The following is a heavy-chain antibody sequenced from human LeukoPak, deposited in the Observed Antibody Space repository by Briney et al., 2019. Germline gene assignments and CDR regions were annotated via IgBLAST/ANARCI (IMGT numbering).Heavy chain of an antibody. Sequence: SETLSLTCTVSGYSISSGYYWGWIRQPPGKGLEWIGSIYHSGSTYYNLSLKSRVTISVDTSKNQFSLKLSSVTAADTAVYYCARDLSSWYYDYWGQGTLVTVSS. CDR1: GYSISSGYY. CDR2: IYHSGST. V-gene: IGHV4-38-2*02. D-gene: IGHD6-13*01. J-gene: IGHJ4*02. CDR3: ARDLSSWYYDY.